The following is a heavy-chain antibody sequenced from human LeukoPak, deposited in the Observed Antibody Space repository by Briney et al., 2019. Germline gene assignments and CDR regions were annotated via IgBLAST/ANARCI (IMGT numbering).Heavy chain of an antibody. CDR2: ISSSGSTI. J-gene: IGHJ4*02. CDR3: ARDLGGYSSYD. V-gene: IGHV3-48*03. Sequence: PGGSLRLSCAASGFIFSSYEMNWVRQAPGKGLEWVSYISSSGSTILYADTVKGRFTISRDNAKNSLYLQMSSLRAEDTAVYYCARDLGGYSSYDWGQGTLVTVSS. CDR1: GFIFSSYE. D-gene: IGHD5-18*01.